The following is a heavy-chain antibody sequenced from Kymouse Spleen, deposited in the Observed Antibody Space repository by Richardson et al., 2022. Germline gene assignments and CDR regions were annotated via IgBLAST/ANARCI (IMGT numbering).Heavy chain of an antibody. V-gene: IGHV4-39*01. D-gene: IGHD6-19*01. CDR3: ARHGYSSGWYLDYGMDV. J-gene: IGHJ6*02. Sequence: QLQLQESGPGLVKPSETLSLTCTVSGGSISSSSYYWGWIRQPPGKGLEWIGSIYYSGSTYYNPSLKSRVTISVDTSKNQFSLKLSSVTAADTAVYYCARHGYSSGWYLDYGMDVWGQGTTVTVSS. CDR1: GGSISSSSYY. CDR2: IYYSGST.